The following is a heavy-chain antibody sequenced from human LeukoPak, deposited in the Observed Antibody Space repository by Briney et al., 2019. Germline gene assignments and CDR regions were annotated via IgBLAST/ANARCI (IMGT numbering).Heavy chain of an antibody. CDR2: INHSGST. CDR1: GGSFSGYY. D-gene: IGHD1-14*01. CDR3: ARGGTGVYYYYMDV. V-gene: IGHV4-34*01. J-gene: IGHJ6*03. Sequence: PSETLSLTCAVYGGSFSGYYWSWIRQPPGKGLEWIGEINHSGSTNYNPSLKSRVTISVDTSKNQFSLKLSSVTAGDTVVYYCARGGTGVYYYYMDVWGKGTTVTVSS.